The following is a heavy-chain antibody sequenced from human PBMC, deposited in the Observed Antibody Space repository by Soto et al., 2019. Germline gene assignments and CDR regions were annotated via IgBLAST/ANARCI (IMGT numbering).Heavy chain of an antibody. CDR3: ARGHILPGYFS. CDR1: GGSFRGYY. D-gene: IGHD3-9*01. V-gene: IGHV4-34*01. CDR2: IKHSGST. J-gene: IGHJ5*02. Sequence: SETLSLTCAVYGGSFRGYYWSWIRQPPGKGLEWIGEIKHSGSTNYNPSLKSRVTISVDTSKNQFSLKLSSVTAADTAVYYCARGHILPGYFSWREATLVPV.